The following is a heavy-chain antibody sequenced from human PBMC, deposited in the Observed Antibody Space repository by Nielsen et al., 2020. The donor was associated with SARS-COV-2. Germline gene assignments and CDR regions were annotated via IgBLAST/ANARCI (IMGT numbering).Heavy chain of an antibody. CDR1: DNTFFSYS. J-gene: IGHJ6*03. CDR3: ARVGSGVVPGPLGLGMWYLYYYMDV. CDR2: ISANNGNV. Sequence: ASVKVSCKASDNTFFSYSIVWVRQAPGQGLEWMGRISANNGNVKYAQNLQDRVTMTADASTSTVYMDLRRLRSDDTAVYYCARVGSGVVPGPLGLGMWYLYYYMDVWGKGTTVTVSS. V-gene: IGHV1-18*04. D-gene: IGHD2-2*01.